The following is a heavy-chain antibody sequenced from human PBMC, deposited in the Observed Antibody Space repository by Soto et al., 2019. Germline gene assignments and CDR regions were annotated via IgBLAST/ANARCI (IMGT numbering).Heavy chain of an antibody. D-gene: IGHD2-15*01. J-gene: IGHJ6*02. V-gene: IGHV1-69*12. CDR2: IIPIFGTA. CDR3: ARDEMVVATGSRTRHYYYGMDV. CDR1: GGTFSTYA. Sequence: QVQLVQSGAEVKKPGSSVKVSCKSSGGTFSTYAISWVRQAPGQGLEWMGGIIPIFGTANYAQKFQGRVTITADESTTTAYMELISLRSGDTAVYYCARDEMVVATGSRTRHYYYGMDVWGQGTTVTVSS.